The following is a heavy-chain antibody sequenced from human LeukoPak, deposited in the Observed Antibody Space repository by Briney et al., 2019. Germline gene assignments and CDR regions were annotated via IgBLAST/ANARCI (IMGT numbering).Heavy chain of an antibody. D-gene: IGHD3-22*01. Sequence: SETLSLTCALYGGSFSDYYWRWIRQPPGKGLEWFGEINHSGTTSYNPPLKSRATISVDTSSNPFSLRLTSVTAADTAIYYCARLRWDAYDSSGYRYYYYYMDVWGKGTTVTVSS. J-gene: IGHJ6*03. V-gene: IGHV4-34*01. CDR2: INHSGTT. CDR3: ARLRWDAYDSSGYRYYYYYMDV. CDR1: GGSFSDYY.